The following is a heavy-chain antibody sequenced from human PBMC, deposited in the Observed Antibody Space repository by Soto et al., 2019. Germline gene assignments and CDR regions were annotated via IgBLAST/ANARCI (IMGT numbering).Heavy chain of an antibody. J-gene: IGHJ4*02. D-gene: IGHD6-19*01. Sequence: GGSLRLSCAASGFTFDDYAMHWVRQAPGKGLEWVSGISWNSGSIGYADSVKGRFTISRDNAKNSLYLQMNSLRAEDTALYYCAKDSYPFIAVAGSNFDYWGQGTLVTVSS. CDR2: ISWNSGSI. CDR1: GFTFDDYA. V-gene: IGHV3-9*01. CDR3: AKDSYPFIAVAGSNFDY.